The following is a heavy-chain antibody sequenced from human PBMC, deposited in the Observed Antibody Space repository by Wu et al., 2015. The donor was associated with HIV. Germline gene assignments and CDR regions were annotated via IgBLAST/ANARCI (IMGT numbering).Heavy chain of an antibody. V-gene: IGHV1-69*01. CDR1: GYSFSDYY. Sequence: QVQLVQSGAEVRKPGASVQVSCKASGYSFSDYYLHWVRQAPGQGLEWMGGIIPLFDTTYYAQKFQGRLTITTHESTSTAYMELSSLTSDDTALYYCARVFSSTWYDYFDSWGHGTLVTVSS. D-gene: IGHD6-13*01. CDR2: IIPLFDTT. CDR3: ARVFSSTWYDYFDS. J-gene: IGHJ4*01.